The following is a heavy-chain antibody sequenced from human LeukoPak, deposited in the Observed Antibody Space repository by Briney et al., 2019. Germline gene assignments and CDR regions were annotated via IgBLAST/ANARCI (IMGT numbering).Heavy chain of an antibody. CDR3: ARVGRQWLARHYYYYMDV. D-gene: IGHD6-19*01. CDR1: RYTSTSYY. Sequence: ASAKVSSKASRYTSTSYYMHGVRHTPRQGREWRAIINPSGGSTSYAQKYQGRVTMTRNTSISTAYMELSSLRSEDTAVYYCARVGRQWLARHYYYYMDVRGKGTTVTISS. CDR2: INPSGGST. V-gene: IGHV1-46*01. J-gene: IGHJ6*03.